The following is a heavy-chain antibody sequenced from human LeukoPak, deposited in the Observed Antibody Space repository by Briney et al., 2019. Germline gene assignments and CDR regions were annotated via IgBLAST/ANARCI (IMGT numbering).Heavy chain of an antibody. J-gene: IGHJ4*02. CDR2: IIPIFGTA. V-gene: IGHV1-69*13. D-gene: IGHD2-2*01. CDR3: AMGVVVVPAAMGIDY. Sequence: GASVKVSCKASGGTFSSYAISWVRQAPGQGLEWMGGIIPIFGTANYAQKFQGRVTITAGESTSTAYMELSSLRSEDTAVYYCAMGVVVVPAAMGIDYWGQGTLVTVSS. CDR1: GGTFSSYA.